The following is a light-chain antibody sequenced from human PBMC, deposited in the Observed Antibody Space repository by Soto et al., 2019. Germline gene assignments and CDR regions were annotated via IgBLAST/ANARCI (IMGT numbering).Light chain of an antibody. CDR1: SSNIGAGYD. J-gene: IGLJ2*01. V-gene: IGLV1-40*01. CDR2: GNN. Sequence: QSVLTQPPSVSGTPGQRVTISCTGTSSNIGAGYDVHWYQQVPGAAPNLLIYGNNNRPSGVPDRISGSKSGTSASLAITGLQAEDEADYYCKSDETSLSAPVVFGGGTKLTVL. CDR3: KSDETSLSAPVV.